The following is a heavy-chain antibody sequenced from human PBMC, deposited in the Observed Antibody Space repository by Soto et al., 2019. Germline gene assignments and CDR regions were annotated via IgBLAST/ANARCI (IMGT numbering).Heavy chain of an antibody. Sequence: EVLLLESGGGLVQPGGSLRLSCEASGFSFSSFAMNWVRQAPGKGLEWVSAIGDSGASTYYAASVKGRFTISRDNSRNTLYLQLNSLIADDTAVYYCAKGVELDVWGNGTTVTVSS. CDR2: IGDSGAST. D-gene: IGHD1-26*01. V-gene: IGHV3-23*01. J-gene: IGHJ6*04. CDR3: AKGVELDV. CDR1: GFSFSSFA.